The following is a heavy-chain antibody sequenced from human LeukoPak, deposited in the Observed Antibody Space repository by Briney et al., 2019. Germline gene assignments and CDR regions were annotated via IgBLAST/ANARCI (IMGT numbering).Heavy chain of an antibody. J-gene: IGHJ4*02. CDR3: AKARIIGVGWAQFDS. Sequence: GGSLRLSCAASGLTFSSYWMTWVRQPPGKGLEWVASFDGNAHGTYFADSVKGRCTISSDNSKNTVYLQMNSLRADDTAIYYCAKARIIGVGWAQFDSWGQGSLVTVSS. CDR2: FDGNAHGT. CDR1: GLTFSSYW. V-gene: IGHV3-23*01. D-gene: IGHD2-21*01.